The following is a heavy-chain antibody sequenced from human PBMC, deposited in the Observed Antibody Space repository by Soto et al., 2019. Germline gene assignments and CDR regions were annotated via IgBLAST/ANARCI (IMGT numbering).Heavy chain of an antibody. CDR2: ISAYNGHT. D-gene: IGHD6-13*01. V-gene: IGHV1-18*01. J-gene: IGHJ5*02. CDR1: GYTFTNYA. Sequence: QVQLVQSGAEVKQPGASVTVSCQASGYTFTNYAITWVRQAPGQGLEWMGWISAYNGHTNYAQKLQGRLTMTTDTPTSTPYMELSSLTYDDTSIYYCARDNGGFAPPGTDWFVPWGQGTLITVSS. CDR3: ARDNGGFAPPGTDWFVP.